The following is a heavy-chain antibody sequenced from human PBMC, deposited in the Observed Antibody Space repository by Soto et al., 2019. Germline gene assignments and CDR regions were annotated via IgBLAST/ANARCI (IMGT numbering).Heavy chain of an antibody. D-gene: IGHD3-16*02. Sequence: QVQLQQWGAGLLKPSETLSLTCAVYGGSFSGYYWSWIRQPPGKGLEWIGEINHSGSTNYNPSLKSRVTISVDTSKNQFSLKLSSVTAADTAVYYCARRQEGYDYVWGSYRQGHYFDYWGQGTLVTVSS. CDR3: ARRQEGYDYVWGSYRQGHYFDY. J-gene: IGHJ4*02. CDR2: INHSGST. CDR1: GGSFSGYY. V-gene: IGHV4-34*01.